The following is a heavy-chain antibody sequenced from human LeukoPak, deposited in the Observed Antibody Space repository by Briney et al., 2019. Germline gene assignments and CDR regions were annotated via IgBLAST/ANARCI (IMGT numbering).Heavy chain of an antibody. CDR2: INPNSGGT. J-gene: IGHJ6*02. D-gene: IGHD3-22*01. Sequence: GASVKVSCKASGYTFTGYYMHWVRQAPGQGLEWMGWINPNSGGTNYSQKFQGRVTITADESTSTAYMELSSLRSEDTAVYYCARDSAPYYYDSSGPIPNKGVYYYYGMDVWGQGTTVTVSS. CDR3: ARDSAPYYYDSSGPIPNKGVYYYYGMDV. V-gene: IGHV1-2*02. CDR1: GYTFTGYY.